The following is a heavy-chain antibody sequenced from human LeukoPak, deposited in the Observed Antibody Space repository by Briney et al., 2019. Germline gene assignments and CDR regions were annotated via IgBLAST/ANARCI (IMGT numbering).Heavy chain of an antibody. CDR2: INPNSGGT. CDR3: VTLTYYYDSSGRI. Sequence: ASVKVSCKASGYTFTGYYMHWVRQAPGQGLEWMGWINPNSGGTNYAQKFQGRVTTTRDTSISTAYMELSRLRSDDTAVYYCVTLTYYYDSSGRIWGQGTLVTVSS. V-gene: IGHV1-2*02. J-gene: IGHJ4*02. CDR1: GYTFTGYY. D-gene: IGHD3-22*01.